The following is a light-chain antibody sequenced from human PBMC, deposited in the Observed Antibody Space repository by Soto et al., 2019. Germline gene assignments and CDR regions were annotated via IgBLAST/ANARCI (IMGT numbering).Light chain of an antibody. V-gene: IGKV3-15*01. Sequence: EIVMTQSPATLAVSPGXRATLSCRASQSVSSNLAWYQQKPGQAPRFLIYGASTRATGIPARFSGSGSGTEFTLTISSLQSEDFATYYCQQYYSYPRTFGQGTKVDIK. CDR1: QSVSSN. CDR3: QQYYSYPRT. CDR2: GAS. J-gene: IGKJ2*01.